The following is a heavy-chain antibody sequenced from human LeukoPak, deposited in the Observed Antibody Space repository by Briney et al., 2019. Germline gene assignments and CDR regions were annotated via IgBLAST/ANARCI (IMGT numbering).Heavy chain of an antibody. D-gene: IGHD3-16*01. J-gene: IGHJ5*02. CDR1: GGSISSSSYY. Sequence: ASETLSLTCTVSGGSISSSSYYWGWIRQPPGKGLEWIGSIYYSGSTYYNPSLKSRVTISVDTSKNQFSLKLSSVTAADTAVYYCARLLYDYVSNWFDPWGQGTLVTVSS. CDR3: ARLLYDYVSNWFDP. CDR2: IYYSGST. V-gene: IGHV4-39*01.